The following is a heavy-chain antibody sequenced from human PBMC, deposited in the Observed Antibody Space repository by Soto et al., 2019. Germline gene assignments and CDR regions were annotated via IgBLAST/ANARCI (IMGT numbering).Heavy chain of an antibody. CDR3: ARARATAMAYFDY. D-gene: IGHD5-18*01. J-gene: IGHJ4*02. Sequence: PSETLSLTCTVSGGSISSGDYYFICIRQPPGKGLEWIGYIYYSGSTYYNPSLKSRVTISVDTSKNQFSLKLSSVTAADTAVYYCARARATAMAYFDYWGQGTLVTVSS. CDR1: GGSISSGDYY. CDR2: IYYSGST. V-gene: IGHV4-30-4*01.